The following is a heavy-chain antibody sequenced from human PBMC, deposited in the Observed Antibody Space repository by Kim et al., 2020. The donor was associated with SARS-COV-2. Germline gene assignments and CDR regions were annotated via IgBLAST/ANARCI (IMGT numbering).Heavy chain of an antibody. CDR2: IYPGDSDT. V-gene: IGHV5-51*01. CDR1: GYSFTSYW. CDR3: ARGGGRYYDFWSGYSWPLFDY. J-gene: IGHJ4*02. D-gene: IGHD3-3*01. Sequence: GESLKISCKGSGYSFTSYWIGWVRQMPGKGLEWMGIIYPGDSDTRYSPSFQGQVTISADKSISTAYLQWSSLKASDTAMYYCARGGGRYYDFWSGYSWPLFDYWGQGTLVTVSS.